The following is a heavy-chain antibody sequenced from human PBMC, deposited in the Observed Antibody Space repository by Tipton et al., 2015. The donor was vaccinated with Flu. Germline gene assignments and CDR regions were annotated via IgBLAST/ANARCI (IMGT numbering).Heavy chain of an antibody. J-gene: IGHJ6*02. D-gene: IGHD3-3*01. V-gene: IGHV4-61*01. CDR3: ARVPLSGDMDV. CDR1: GGSISSVTYY. Sequence: TLSLTCTVSGGSISSVTYYWGWIRQPPGKGLEWIGYIYYSGSTNYNPSLKSRVTISVDTSKNQFSLKLTSVTAADTAVYYCARVPLSGDMDVWGQGTTVTVSS. CDR2: IYYSGST.